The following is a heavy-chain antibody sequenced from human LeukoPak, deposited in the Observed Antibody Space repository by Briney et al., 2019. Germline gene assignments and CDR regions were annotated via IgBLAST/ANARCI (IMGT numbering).Heavy chain of an antibody. J-gene: IGHJ2*01. Sequence: SETLSLTCSVSGSSIRSYYWTWIRQPPGKGLEWIGYIYYSGSTNYNPSLKSRVTISVDTSKNQFSLKLSSVTAADTAVYYCARENSITMIVVVRGWYFDLWGRGTLVTVSS. CDR3: ARENSITMIVVVRGWYFDL. D-gene: IGHD3-22*01. CDR2: IYYSGST. V-gene: IGHV4-59*12. CDR1: GSSIRSYY.